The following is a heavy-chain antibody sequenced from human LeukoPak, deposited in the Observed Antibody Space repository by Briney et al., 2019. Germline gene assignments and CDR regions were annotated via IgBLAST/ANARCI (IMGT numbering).Heavy chain of an antibody. CDR1: GGSISSGGY. CDR2: IYYIGST. V-gene: IGHV4-4*02. Sequence: SETLSLTCAVSGGSISSGGYWSWLRQPPGKGLEWIGQIYYIGSTNYNPSLESRVIMSLDKSTNQLSLRFNSVTAADTAVYYCARHGSYCLAFWGQGALVTVSS. J-gene: IGHJ4*02. CDR3: ARHGSYCLAF. D-gene: IGHD1-26*01.